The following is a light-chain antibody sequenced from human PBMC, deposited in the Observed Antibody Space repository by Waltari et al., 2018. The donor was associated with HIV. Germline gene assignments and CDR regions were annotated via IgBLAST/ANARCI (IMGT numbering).Light chain of an antibody. J-gene: IGLJ3*02. CDR2: KDS. CDR1: GLSKQY. V-gene: IGLV3-25*03. CDR3: QSADASDTFLWV. Sequence: SYELTQTPSVSVSPGQTARITCSGDGLSKQYTYWYQQRPGQAPVLVIYKDSERPSGNPERYSCSSSGTTVTLTISGVQAEDEADYYCQSADASDTFLWVFGGGTKVTVL.